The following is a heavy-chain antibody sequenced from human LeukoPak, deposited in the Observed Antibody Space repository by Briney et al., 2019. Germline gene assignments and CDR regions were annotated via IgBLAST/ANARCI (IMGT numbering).Heavy chain of an antibody. CDR3: ARYSSSSSFDC. Sequence: KPSQTLSLTCTVSGGSISSGDYYWSWIRHPPGKGLEWIGYIYYSGSTYYNPSLKSRVTISVDTSKNQFSLKLSSVTAADTAAYYCARYSSSSSFDCWGQGTLVTVSS. D-gene: IGHD6-13*01. J-gene: IGHJ4*02. V-gene: IGHV4-30-4*01. CDR2: IYYSGST. CDR1: GGSISSGDYY.